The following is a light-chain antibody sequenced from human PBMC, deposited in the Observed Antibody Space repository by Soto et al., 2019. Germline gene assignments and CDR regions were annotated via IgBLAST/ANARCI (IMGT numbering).Light chain of an antibody. J-gene: IGKJ5*01. CDR3: QQCHSFPIT. V-gene: IGKV1-12*01. Sequence: DIQMTQTPSSVSATGGDRVTITCRASQNIDNWLAWYQQKPGKAPHLLIYSASTLQSGVPSRFSDSGSGTDFTLTINSLQPEDFGTYYCQQCHSFPITFGQGTRLEI. CDR1: QNIDNW. CDR2: SAS.